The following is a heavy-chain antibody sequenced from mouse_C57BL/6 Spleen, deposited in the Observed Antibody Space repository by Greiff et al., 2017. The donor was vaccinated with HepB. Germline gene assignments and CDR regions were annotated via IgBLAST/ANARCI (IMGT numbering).Heavy chain of an antibody. J-gene: IGHJ2*01. CDR3: ARGGYYPYVDY. CDR2: ISYDGSN. CDR1: GYSITSGYY. V-gene: IGHV3-6*01. D-gene: IGHD2-3*01. Sequence: VQLKESGPGLVKPSQSLSLTCSVTGYSITSGYYWNWIRQFPGNKLEWMGYISYDGSNNYNPSLKNRIAITRDTSKNQFFLKLNSVTTEDTATYYCARGGYYPYVDYWGQGTTLTVSS.